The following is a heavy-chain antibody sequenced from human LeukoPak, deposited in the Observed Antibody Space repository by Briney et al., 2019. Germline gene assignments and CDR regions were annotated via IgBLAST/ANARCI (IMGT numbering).Heavy chain of an antibody. Sequence: SETLSLTCAVSGGSFSRYYWSWIRQSPGKGLEWIAEIDHRGDTNYNPSVKSRVTISVDTSKNQFSLKVRSLSAADTAVYYCARGATISETGYFDFWGQGTPVTVSS. CDR3: ARGATISETGYFDF. CDR1: GGSFSRYY. CDR2: IDHRGDT. D-gene: IGHD5-24*01. V-gene: IGHV4-34*01. J-gene: IGHJ4*03.